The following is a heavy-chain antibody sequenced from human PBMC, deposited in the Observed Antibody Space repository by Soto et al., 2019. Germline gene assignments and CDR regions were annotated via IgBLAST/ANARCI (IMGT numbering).Heavy chain of an antibody. CDR2: IKQDGSEK. V-gene: IGHV3-7*03. CDR1: GFTFSSYW. Sequence: GGSLRLSCAASGFTFSSYWMSWVRQAPGKGLEWVANIKQDGSEKYYVDSVKGRFTISRDNAKNSLYLQMNSLRAEDTAVYYCATSPYPSFYYYGLNVWGQGTTVTVSS. CDR3: ATSPYPSFYYYGLNV. J-gene: IGHJ6*02.